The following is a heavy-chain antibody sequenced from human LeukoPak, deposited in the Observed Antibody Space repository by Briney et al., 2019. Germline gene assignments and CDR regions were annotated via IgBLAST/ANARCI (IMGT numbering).Heavy chain of an antibody. V-gene: IGHV1-2*06. J-gene: IGHJ6*03. CDR3: ARSPRRATYYYYMDV. CDR2: INPNSGGT. Sequence: GASVKVSCKASGYTFTGYYMHWVRQAPGQGLEWMGRINPNSGGTNYAQKFQGRDTMTRDTSISTAYMELSRLRSDDTAVYYCARSPRRATYYYYMDVWGKGTTVTVSS. CDR1: GYTFTGYY.